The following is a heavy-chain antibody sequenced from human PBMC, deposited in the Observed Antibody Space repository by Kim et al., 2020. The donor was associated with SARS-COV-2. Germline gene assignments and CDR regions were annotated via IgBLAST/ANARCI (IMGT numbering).Heavy chain of an antibody. Sequence: QKFQGRVTITADESTSTAYMELSSLRSEDTAVYYCARDLGFCSGGSCYDYWSQGTLVTVSS. J-gene: IGHJ4*02. D-gene: IGHD2-15*01. V-gene: IGHV1-69*01. CDR3: ARDLGFCSGGSCYDY.